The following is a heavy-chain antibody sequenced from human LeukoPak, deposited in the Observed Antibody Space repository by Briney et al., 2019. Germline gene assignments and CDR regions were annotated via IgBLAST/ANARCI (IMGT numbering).Heavy chain of an antibody. D-gene: IGHD3-10*01. V-gene: IGHV3-7*01. J-gene: IGHJ6*03. CDR3: ARDQLWLYGRTSYYYYFYMDV. CDR2: IKQDGSEK. Sequence: GGSLRLSCAASEFTFSSYWMCWVRQAPRKGLEWVANIKQDGSEKYYVDSVKGRFTIFRDNAKNLLYLQVNSLRAEDTAVYYCARDQLWLYGRTSYYYYFYMDVWGTGTTVAVSS. CDR1: EFTFSSYW.